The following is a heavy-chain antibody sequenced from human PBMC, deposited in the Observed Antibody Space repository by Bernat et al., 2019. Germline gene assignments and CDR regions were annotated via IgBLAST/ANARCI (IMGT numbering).Heavy chain of an antibody. D-gene: IGHD4-17*01. CDR1: GFTFSSYA. Sequence: EVHLLESGGGLVQPGGSLRLSCAASGFTFSSYAMSWVRQAPGKGLEWVSAISGSGGSTYYADSVKGRFTISRDNAKNSLYLQLNSLRAEDTAVYYCARVSMTTVNGMDVWGQGTTVTVSS. V-gene: IGHV3-23*01. CDR2: ISGSGGST. CDR3: ARVSMTTVNGMDV. J-gene: IGHJ6*02.